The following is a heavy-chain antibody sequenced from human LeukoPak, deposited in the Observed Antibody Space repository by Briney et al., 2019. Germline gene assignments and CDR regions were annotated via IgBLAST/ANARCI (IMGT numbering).Heavy chain of an antibody. CDR1: GYTFTGYY. J-gene: IGHJ3*02. CDR2: INPNSGGT. Sequence: ASVKLSCKASGYTFTGYYMHWVRQTPGQGLEWMGWINPNSGGTNYAQKFQGRVTMTRDTSISTAYMQRSRLRSDDTAVYYCARDRPRRTTVTTGGGAVDIWGQGTMVTVSS. V-gene: IGHV1-2*02. CDR3: ARDRPRRTTVTTGGGAVDI. D-gene: IGHD4-17*01.